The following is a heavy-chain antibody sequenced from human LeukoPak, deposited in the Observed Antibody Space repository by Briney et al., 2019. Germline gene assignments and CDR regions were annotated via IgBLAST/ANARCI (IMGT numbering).Heavy chain of an antibody. CDR1: GASVSSYY. CDR2: FSYSGST. CDR3: ARGPLDSGYTYFDY. Sequence: SETLSLTCTVSGASVSSYYWSWIRQLPGKGPEWIGYFSYSGSTNYNPSLKSRVTISVDTSKNQFSLNLSSVTAADTAVYYCARGPLDSGYTYFDYWGQGTLVSVAS. D-gene: IGHD5-12*01. J-gene: IGHJ4*02. V-gene: IGHV4-59*02.